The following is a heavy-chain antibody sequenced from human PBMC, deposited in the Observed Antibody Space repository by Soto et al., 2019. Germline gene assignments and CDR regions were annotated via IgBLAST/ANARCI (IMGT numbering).Heavy chain of an antibody. Sequence: QVQLQESGPGLVKPSQTLSLTCTVSGDSISSGDYYWSWIRQPPGKGLEWIGYIYYSGKTYYNPSLQSRVTIPGDTSNSQFSLRLSSVTAADTAVYYCARDRRGRDGEFDYWGQGTLVTVSS. V-gene: IGHV4-30-4*01. J-gene: IGHJ4*02. D-gene: IGHD3-10*01. CDR2: IYYSGKT. CDR1: GDSISSGDYY. CDR3: ARDRRGRDGEFDY.